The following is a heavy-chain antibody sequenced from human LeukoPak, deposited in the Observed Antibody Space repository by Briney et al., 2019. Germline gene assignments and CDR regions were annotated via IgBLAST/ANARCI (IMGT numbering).Heavy chain of an antibody. D-gene: IGHD6-19*01. CDR3: ARVQWLLYFDY. V-gene: IGHV3-66*01. J-gene: IGHJ4*02. CDR2: IYSGGST. Sequence: GGSLRLSCAASGFTFSSYSMSWVRQAPGKGLEWVSVIYSGGSTYYADSVKGRFTISRDNSKNTLYLQMNSLRAEDTAVYYCARVQWLLYFDYWGQGTLVTVSS. CDR1: GFTFSSYS.